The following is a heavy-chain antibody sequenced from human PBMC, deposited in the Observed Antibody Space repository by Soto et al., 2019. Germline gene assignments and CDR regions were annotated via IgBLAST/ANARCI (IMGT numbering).Heavy chain of an antibody. D-gene: IGHD1-26*01. CDR3: VREVGRSGSYFDY. CDR1: GFTFSSYS. CDR2: ISSSSSYI. Sequence: GGSLRLSCAASGFTFSSYSMNWVRQAPGKGLEWVSSISSSSSYIYYADSVKGRFTISRDNAKNSLYLQMNSLRAEDTAVYYCVREVGRSGSYFDYWGQGTLVTVSS. V-gene: IGHV3-21*01. J-gene: IGHJ4*02.